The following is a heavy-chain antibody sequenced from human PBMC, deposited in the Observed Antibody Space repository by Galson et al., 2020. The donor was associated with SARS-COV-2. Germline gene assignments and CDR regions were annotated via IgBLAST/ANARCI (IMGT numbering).Heavy chain of an antibody. CDR3: VKDMGGEIVGTVVSAAELDFNYGMDV. Sequence: SLKISCVGSGFIFEDYAMHWVRQVPGKGPEWVAGISWNRGSKGYGDSVKGRFTISRDNAKKSLSLQMNSLRVEDTAIYYCVKDMGGEIVGTVVSAAELDFNYGMDVWGQGTTVAVSS. V-gene: IGHV3-9*01. CDR2: ISWNRGSK. CDR1: GFIFEDYA. D-gene: IGHD5-12*01. J-gene: IGHJ6*02.